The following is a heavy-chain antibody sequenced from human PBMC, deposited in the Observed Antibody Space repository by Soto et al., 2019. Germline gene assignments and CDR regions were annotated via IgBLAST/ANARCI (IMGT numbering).Heavy chain of an antibody. CDR2: TSYTGNT. D-gene: IGHD6-13*01. V-gene: IGHV4-59*01. CDR1: GGSMTSYH. Sequence: SATQSLTGLVSGGSMTSYHWSGLRQFPGKGLEWIAYTSYTGNTNYNPSLQSRVAISMDTSKNQLSLKLTSMTAADTAVYYCAKGQLVSWFDPWGQGTLVTVSA. J-gene: IGHJ5*02. CDR3: AKGQLVSWFDP.